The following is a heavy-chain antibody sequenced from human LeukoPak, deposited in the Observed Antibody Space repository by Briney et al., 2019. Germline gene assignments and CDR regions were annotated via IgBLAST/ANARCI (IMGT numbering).Heavy chain of an antibody. CDR3: TRNYNTQDFDY. Sequence: PGGSLRLSCTTSGFTFSVFAINWVRQAPGKGLEWVGLIRSSPNGGTTEYGASVKGRFIISRDDSKNIAYLQMNSLETEDTAVYYCTRNYNTQDFDYWGQGILVTVSS. CDR2: IRSSPNGGTT. CDR1: GFTFSVFA. D-gene: IGHD3-22*01. V-gene: IGHV3-49*04. J-gene: IGHJ4*02.